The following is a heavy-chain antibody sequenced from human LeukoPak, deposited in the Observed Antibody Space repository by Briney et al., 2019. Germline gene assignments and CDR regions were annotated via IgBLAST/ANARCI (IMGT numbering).Heavy chain of an antibody. V-gene: IGHV3-23*01. Sequence: GGSLRLSCAASGFTFSSYAMSWVRQAPGKGLEWVSAISGSGGSTYYADSVKGRFTISRDNSKNTLYLQMNSLRAEDTAMYFCARTINGTTWFDPWGQGTLVTVSS. J-gene: IGHJ5*02. D-gene: IGHD1-20*01. CDR2: ISGSGGST. CDR1: GFTFSSYA. CDR3: ARTINGTTWFDP.